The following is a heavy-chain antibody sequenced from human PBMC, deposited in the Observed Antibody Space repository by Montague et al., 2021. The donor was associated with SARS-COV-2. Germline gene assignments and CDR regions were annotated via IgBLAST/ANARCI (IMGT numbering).Heavy chain of an antibody. V-gene: IGHV4-31*03. CDR1: GGSISSGGYY. J-gene: IGHJ5*02. CDR3: ARNPRPAAMWGWFDP. D-gene: IGHD2-2*01. CDR2: IYYSGST. Sequence: TLSLICTVSGGSISSGGYYWSWIRQHPGKGLEWIGYIYYSGSTYYNPSLKSRVTISVDTSKNQFSLKLSSVTAADTAVYYCARNPRPAAMWGWFDPWGQGTLATVSS.